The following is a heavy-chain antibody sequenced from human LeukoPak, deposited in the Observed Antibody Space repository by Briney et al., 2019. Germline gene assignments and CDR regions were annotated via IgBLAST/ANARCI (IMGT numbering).Heavy chain of an antibody. J-gene: IGHJ6*03. CDR1: GYTLTSYD. D-gene: IGHD2-2*01. CDR3: ARDGLFQLPFYYYYYMDV. V-gene: IGHV1-8*02. CDR2: MNPNSGNT. Sequence: ASVKVSCKASGYTLTSYDINWVRQATGQGLEWMGWMNPNSGNTGYAQQFQGRVTMTRNTSISTAYMALSSLRSEVTAVYYCARDGLFQLPFYYYYYMDVWGKGTTVTVSS.